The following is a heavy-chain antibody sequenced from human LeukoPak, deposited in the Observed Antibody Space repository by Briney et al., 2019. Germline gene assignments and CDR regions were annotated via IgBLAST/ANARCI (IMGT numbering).Heavy chain of an antibody. Sequence: PGGSLRLSCAASGFTFTSYSMNWVRQAPGKGLEWVSSISGSSTFIYYADSVKGRFTISRDNAKNSLYLQMNSLRAEDTAVYYCARGGELLSFPSFDYWGQGTLVTVSS. J-gene: IGHJ4*02. CDR2: ISGSSTFI. CDR3: ARGGELLSFPSFDY. D-gene: IGHD1-26*01. CDR1: GFTFTSYS. V-gene: IGHV3-21*04.